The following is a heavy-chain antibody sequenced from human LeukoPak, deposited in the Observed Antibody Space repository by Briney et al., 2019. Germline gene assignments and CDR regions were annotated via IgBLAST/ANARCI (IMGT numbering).Heavy chain of an antibody. V-gene: IGHV4-59*01. CDR2: ISYSGST. Sequence: PSETLSLTCTVSGGSISSYYWSWIRQPPGKGLEWIGYISYSGSTNYNPSLKSRVTISVDTSRNQFSLKLSSVTAADTAVYYCARGRLGGSGSYYHVLDYWGQGTLVTVSS. D-gene: IGHD3-10*01. CDR3: ARGRLGGSGSYYHVLDY. CDR1: GGSISSYY. J-gene: IGHJ4*02.